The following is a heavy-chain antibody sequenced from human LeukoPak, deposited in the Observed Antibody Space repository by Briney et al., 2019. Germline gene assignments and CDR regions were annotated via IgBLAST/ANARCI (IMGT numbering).Heavy chain of an antibody. CDR2: INSDGSST. V-gene: IGHV3-74*01. J-gene: IGHJ4*02. Sequence: GGSLRLSCAASGFTFSSYWMHWVRQAPGKGLVWVSRINSDGSSTNYADSVKGRFTISRDNPKNTLHLQMNSLRAEDTAVYYCARGARGSGTASDYWGQGTLVTVSS. CDR1: GFTFSSYW. D-gene: IGHD3-10*01. CDR3: ARGARGSGTASDY.